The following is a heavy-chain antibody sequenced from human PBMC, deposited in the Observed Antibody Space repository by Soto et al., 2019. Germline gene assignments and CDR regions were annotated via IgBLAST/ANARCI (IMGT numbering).Heavy chain of an antibody. J-gene: IGHJ4*02. CDR3: ARDRDYKAEY. CDR1: GFTFINSW. D-gene: IGHD4-4*01. CDR2: ISPDGSRA. V-gene: IGHV3-74*01. Sequence: RLSCAVSGFTFINSWMHWVRQTPGEGLVWVSHISPDGSRAEYADPVKGRFTISRDNTKDTLFLQMNSLRVEDTAVYYCARDRDYKAEYWGQGTLVTVSS.